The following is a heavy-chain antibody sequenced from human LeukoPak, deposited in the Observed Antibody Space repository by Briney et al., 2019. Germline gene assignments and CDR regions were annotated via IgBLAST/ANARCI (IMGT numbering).Heavy chain of an antibody. CDR1: GLTFSSYA. CDR2: ISSSSSYI. Sequence: GGSLRLSCAVSGLTFSSYAMHWVRQAPGKGLEWVSSISSSSSYIYYADSVKGRFTISRDNAKNSLYLQMNSLRAEDTAVYYCARGSSCDYWGQGTLVTVSS. J-gene: IGHJ4*02. D-gene: IGHD6-13*01. CDR3: ARGSSCDY. V-gene: IGHV3-21*01.